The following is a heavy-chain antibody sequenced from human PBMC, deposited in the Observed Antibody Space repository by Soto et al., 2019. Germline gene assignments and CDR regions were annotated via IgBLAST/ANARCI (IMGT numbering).Heavy chain of an antibody. CDR2: ISAYNGNT. J-gene: IGHJ4*02. CDR1: GYTFTSYG. CDR3: AREYYYGSGGAY. D-gene: IGHD3-10*01. Sequence: QVQLVQSGAEVKKPGASVKVSCKASGYTFTSYGISWVRQAPGQGLEWMGWISAYNGNTNYAQKLQGRVTMTTDTSTRTAYRELRCLRFDGTAVYSCAREYYYGSGGAYGGQGSLVTVSS. V-gene: IGHV1-18*01.